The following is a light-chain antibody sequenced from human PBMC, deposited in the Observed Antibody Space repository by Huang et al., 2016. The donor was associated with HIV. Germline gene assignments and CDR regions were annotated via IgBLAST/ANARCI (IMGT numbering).Light chain of an antibody. Sequence: DIQMTQSPSSLSASVGDRVTITGRASPSISSYLNWYQQKPGKAPKLLIYAASSLQSGVPSRFSGSGSGTDFTLTISSLQPEDFATYYCQQSYSTPGYTFGQGTKLEIK. V-gene: IGKV1-39*01. J-gene: IGKJ2*01. CDR1: PSISSY. CDR2: AAS. CDR3: QQSYSTPGYT.